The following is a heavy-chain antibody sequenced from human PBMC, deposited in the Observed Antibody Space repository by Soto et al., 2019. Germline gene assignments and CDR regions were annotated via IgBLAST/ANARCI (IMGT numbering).Heavy chain of an antibody. V-gene: IGHV1-58*02. CDR2: IVVGSGNT. D-gene: IGHD3-3*01. J-gene: IGHJ3*02. CDR1: GFTFTSSA. Sequence: GASVKVSCKASGFTFTSSAMQWVRQARGQRLEWIGWIVVGSGNTNYAQKFQERVTITRDMSTSTAYMELSSLRSEDTAVYYCAAVKEAIFGVALDVFDIWGQGTMVTVSS. CDR3: AAVKEAIFGVALDVFDI.